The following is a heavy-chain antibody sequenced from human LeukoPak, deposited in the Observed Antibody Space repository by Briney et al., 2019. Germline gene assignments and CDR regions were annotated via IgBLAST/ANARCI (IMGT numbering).Heavy chain of an antibody. CDR3: ARAVPAAHYYYYAMDV. V-gene: IGHV4-34*01. Sequence: SETLSLTCAVYGGSFSGYYWSWIRQPPGKGLEWIGEINHSGSTNYNPSLKSRVTISVDTSKNQFSLKLSSVTAADTAVYYCARAVPAAHYYYYAMDVWGQGTTVTVSS. CDR1: GGSFSGYY. J-gene: IGHJ6*02. CDR2: INHSGST. D-gene: IGHD2-2*01.